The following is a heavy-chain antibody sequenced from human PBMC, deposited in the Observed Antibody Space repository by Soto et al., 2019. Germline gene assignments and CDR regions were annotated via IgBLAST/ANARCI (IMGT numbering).Heavy chain of an antibody. D-gene: IGHD6-6*01. Sequence: EVPLLESGGGLVQPGGSLRLSCVATGFSFRTYAMNWARQAPGKGLEWVSGISDSGGYTYYADSVKGRFTISRDNSKNTLYLQMNSLRVDDTAVYYCAKDLATLTSRGMDVWGQGTTVTVSS. CDR3: AKDLATLTSRGMDV. CDR1: GFSFRTYA. J-gene: IGHJ6*02. V-gene: IGHV3-23*01. CDR2: ISDSGGYT.